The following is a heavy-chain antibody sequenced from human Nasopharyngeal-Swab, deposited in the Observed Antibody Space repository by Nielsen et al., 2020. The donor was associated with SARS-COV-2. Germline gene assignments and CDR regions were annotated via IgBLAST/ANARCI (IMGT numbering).Heavy chain of an antibody. Sequence: GESLKISCAASGFTFSDYYMSWIRQAPGKGLEWVSYTSSSGSTIYYADSVKGRFTISRDNAKNSLYLQMNSLRAEDTAVYYCARDQSGSYNFDYWGQGTLVTVSS. CDR3: ARDQSGSYNFDY. J-gene: IGHJ4*02. CDR2: TSSSGSTI. D-gene: IGHD1-26*01. CDR1: GFTFSDYY. V-gene: IGHV3-11*01.